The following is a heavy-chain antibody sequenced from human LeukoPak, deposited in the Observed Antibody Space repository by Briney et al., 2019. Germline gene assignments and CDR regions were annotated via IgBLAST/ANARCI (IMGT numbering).Heavy chain of an antibody. V-gene: IGHV4-4*02. D-gene: IGHD3-10*01. J-gene: IGHJ4*02. CDR3: ARHQWFGEFH. CDR1: GGSLSSNNW. CDR2: IYHSGST. Sequence: SETLSLTCAVSGGSLSSNNWWSWVRQPPGKGLEWIGEIYHSGSTNYNPSLKSRVTISVDTSKNQVSLKLSSMTAADTAVYYCARHQWFGEFHWGQGTLVTVSS.